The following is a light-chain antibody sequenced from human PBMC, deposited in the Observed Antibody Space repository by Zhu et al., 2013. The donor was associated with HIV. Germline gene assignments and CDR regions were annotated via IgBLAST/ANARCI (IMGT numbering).Light chain of an antibody. V-gene: IGKV4-1*01. J-gene: IGKJ4*01. Sequence: DIVMTQSPDSLAVSLGERATINCKSSQSVLYNSNNKNYLTWYQQKPGQPPKLLIYWASTRESGVPDRFNGSGSGTDFTLTISSLQAEDVATYYCQKYNSALLTFGGGTKVEIK. CDR3: QKYNSALLT. CDR1: QSVLYNSNNKNY. CDR2: WAS.